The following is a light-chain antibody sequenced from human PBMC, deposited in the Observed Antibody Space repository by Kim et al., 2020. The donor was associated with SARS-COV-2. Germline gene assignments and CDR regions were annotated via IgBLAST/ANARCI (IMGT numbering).Light chain of an antibody. CDR3: TSYAGSAHVV. CDR2: EVS. CDR1: SGDVGGYDF. V-gene: IGLV2-8*01. J-gene: IGLJ2*01. Sequence: VPISCAGTSGDVGGYDFVSWYQQHPGEAPKLIIYEVSKRPSGVPDRFSGSKSDNTASLTVSGLRAEDEADYYCTSYAGSAHVVFGGGTQLTVL.